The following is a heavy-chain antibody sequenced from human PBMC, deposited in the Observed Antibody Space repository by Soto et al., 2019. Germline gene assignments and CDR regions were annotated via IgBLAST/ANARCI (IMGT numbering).Heavy chain of an antibody. CDR3: ARLPNKSPQN. CDR1: GFTFSSYW. CDR2: ISTDASST. V-gene: IGHV3-74*01. J-gene: IGHJ1*01. Sequence: EVQLVEAGEGLVQPGGSLRLSCAASGFTFSSYWMHWVRQAQGKGLVWVSSISTDASSTSYADPVKGRFTISRDNAKNMLYLQMNSVRVEDTAVYYCARLPNKSPQNWGQGTLVIVSP.